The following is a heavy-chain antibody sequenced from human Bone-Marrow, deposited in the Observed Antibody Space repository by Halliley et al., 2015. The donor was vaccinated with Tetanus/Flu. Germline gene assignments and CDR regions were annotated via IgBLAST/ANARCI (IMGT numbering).Heavy chain of an antibody. D-gene: IGHD3-22*01. CDR3: ARVWFDYGSGGYYYCLDS. Sequence: TLSLPCAVSGGSIGSSAWWIWVRQPPEKGLEWIAETYHSGTSNYNPSLKGRVTIAVDKSRNQFSLNLFSVTAADTATYYCARVWFDYGSGGYYYCLDSWGQGTLATVSS. CDR2: TYHSGTS. V-gene: IGHV4-4*02. J-gene: IGHJ4*02. CDR1: GGSIGSSAW.